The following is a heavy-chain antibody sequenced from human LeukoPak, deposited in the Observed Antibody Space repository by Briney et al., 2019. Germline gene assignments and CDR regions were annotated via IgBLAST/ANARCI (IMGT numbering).Heavy chain of an antibody. CDR2: IWYDGSNK. D-gene: IGHD3-3*01. CDR1: GLTFSSYG. J-gene: IGHJ4*02. V-gene: IGHV3-33*01. Sequence: GGSLRLSCAASGLTFSSYGMHWVRQAPGKGLEWVAVIWYDGSNKYYADSVKGRFTISRDNSKNTLYLQMNSLRAEDTAVYYCARGRDFWSGYSDHYYFDYWGQGTLVTVSS. CDR3: ARGRDFWSGYSDHYYFDY.